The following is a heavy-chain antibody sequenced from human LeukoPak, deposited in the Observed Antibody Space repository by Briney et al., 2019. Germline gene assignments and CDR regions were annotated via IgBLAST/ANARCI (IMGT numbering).Heavy chain of an antibody. J-gene: IGHJ6*02. Sequence: PGGSLRLSCSGSGFAISTYSMNWVRQAPGKGLQWVSSISSSGKYVYYEDSVKGRFTLSRDDAKNELFLQMNSLRPEDTAVYYCARDRYGSSVGGMDVWGQGTTVTVSS. CDR1: GFAISTYS. CDR2: ISSSGKYV. D-gene: IGHD6-6*01. CDR3: ARDRYGSSVGGMDV. V-gene: IGHV3-21*06.